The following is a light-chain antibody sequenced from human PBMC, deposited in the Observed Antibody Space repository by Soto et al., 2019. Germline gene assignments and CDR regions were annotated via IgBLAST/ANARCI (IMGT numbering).Light chain of an antibody. CDR1: QSVSSN. CDR2: GAS. Sequence: EIVMTQSPATLSVSPGERATLSCRASQSVSSNLAWYQQKPGQAPRLLIYGASTRATGIPARFSGSGSGTEFNPTISKLQSEDFAVYYRQQYNNWPRTFGQGTKVEIK. V-gene: IGKV3-15*01. CDR3: QQYNNWPRT. J-gene: IGKJ1*01.